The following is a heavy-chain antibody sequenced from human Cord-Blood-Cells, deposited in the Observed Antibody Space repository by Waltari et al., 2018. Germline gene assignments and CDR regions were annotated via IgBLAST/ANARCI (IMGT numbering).Heavy chain of an antibody. CDR1: GGSFSGYY. Sequence: QGQLQQWGAGLLKPSETLSLTCAVYGGSFSGYYWSGIRRPPGKGLGWIGEINHSGNTNYNPSLKSRITISVDTSKNQFSLKLSSVTAADTALYYCARGLVVATALDYWGQGTLVTVSS. CDR2: INHSGNT. D-gene: IGHD5-12*01. CDR3: ARGLVVATALDY. V-gene: IGHV4-34*01. J-gene: IGHJ4*02.